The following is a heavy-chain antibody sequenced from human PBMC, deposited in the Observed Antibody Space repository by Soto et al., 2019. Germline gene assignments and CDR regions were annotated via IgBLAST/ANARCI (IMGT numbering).Heavy chain of an antibody. CDR3: ARARTSWELTYFDY. J-gene: IGHJ4*02. CDR1: GFTVSSNY. D-gene: IGHD1-26*01. CDR2: IYSGGST. Sequence: GGSLRLSCAASGFTVSSNYMSWVRQAPGKGLEWVSVIYSGGSTYYADSVKGRFTISRDNSKNTLYLQMNSLRAEDTAVYYCARARTSWELTYFDYWGQGTLVTVSS. V-gene: IGHV3-66*01.